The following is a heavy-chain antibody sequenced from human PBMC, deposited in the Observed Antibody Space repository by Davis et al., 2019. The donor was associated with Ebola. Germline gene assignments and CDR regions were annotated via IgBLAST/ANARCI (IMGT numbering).Heavy chain of an antibody. Sequence: ETLSLTCAVYGGSFSGYYWSWVRQAPGKGLEWVSAISGSGGSTYYADSVKGRFTISRDNSKNTLYLQMNSLRAENTAVYYCAKDWGYMVRGVMIDYWGQGTLVTVSS. CDR1: GGSFSGYY. CDR2: ISGSGGST. J-gene: IGHJ4*02. V-gene: IGHV3-23*01. CDR3: AKDWGYMVRGVMIDY. D-gene: IGHD3-10*01.